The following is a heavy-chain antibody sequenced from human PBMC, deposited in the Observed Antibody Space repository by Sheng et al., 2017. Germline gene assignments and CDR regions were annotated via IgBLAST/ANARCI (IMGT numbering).Heavy chain of an antibody. J-gene: IGHJ6*03. CDR3: AKEGPARITIFGVADYYYYMDV. D-gene: IGHD3-3*01. V-gene: IGHV3-30*02. Sequence: QVQLVESGGGVVQPGGSLRLSCAASGFTFSSYGMHWVRQAPGKGLEWVAFIRYDGSNKYYADSVKGRFTISRDNSKNTLYLQMNSLRAEDTAVYYCAKEGPARITIFGVADYYYYMDVWGKGTTVTVSS. CDR1: GFTFSSYG. CDR2: IRYDGSNK.